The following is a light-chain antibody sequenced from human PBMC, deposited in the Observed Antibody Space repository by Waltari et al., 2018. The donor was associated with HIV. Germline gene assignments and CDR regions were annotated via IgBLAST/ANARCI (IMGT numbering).Light chain of an antibody. J-gene: IGKJ1*01. CDR1: HNISRAN. Sequence: MVLTQSPGTLSLSPGDRATLSCGASHNISRANLAWYQQKLGQAPRLLLFGGSNRAPGSPDRCTGAGSGTDFTLTINKLDPEDFALYYCQQYGSVPEFGRGTRV. CDR3: QQYGSVPE. V-gene: IGKV3-20*01. CDR2: GGS.